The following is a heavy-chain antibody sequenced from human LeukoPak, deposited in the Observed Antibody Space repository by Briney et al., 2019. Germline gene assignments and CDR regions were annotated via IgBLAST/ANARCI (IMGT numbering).Heavy chain of an antibody. CDR3: VNSGNTSGSYWYFDL. Sequence: QPGESLRLSCEASGFTLSQYGLHWVRQAPGKGLEWVAFIPSEGSGRFHAASVKDRFSISKDDSKHTLYLQMNSLRAEDTALYYCVNSGNTSGSYWYFDLWGRGTLVTVSS. V-gene: IGHV3-30*02. CDR1: GFTLSQYG. CDR2: IPSEGSGR. J-gene: IGHJ2*01. D-gene: IGHD3-10*01.